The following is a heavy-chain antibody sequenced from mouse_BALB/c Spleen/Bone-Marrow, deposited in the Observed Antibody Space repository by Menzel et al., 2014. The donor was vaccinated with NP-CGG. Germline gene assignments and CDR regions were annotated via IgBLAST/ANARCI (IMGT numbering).Heavy chain of an antibody. CDR2: INPGNGDT. CDR3: ARNANWLFTY. CDR1: GYAFTTYL. D-gene: IGHD4-1*01. V-gene: IGHV1-54*01. Sequence: QVQLQQSGAELVRPGTSVKVSCKASGYAFTTYLIEWVKQRPGQGLEWIGVINPGNGDTHYNEKFKDKATLTADKSSSTAYMQLSSLTSDDSAVYFCARNANWLFTYWGQGTLVTVSA. J-gene: IGHJ3*01.